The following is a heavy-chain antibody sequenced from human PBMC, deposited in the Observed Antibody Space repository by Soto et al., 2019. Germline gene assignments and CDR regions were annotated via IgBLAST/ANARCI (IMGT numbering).Heavy chain of an antibody. Sequence: EVHLVESGGRLVQPGGSLRLSCAASGFRFSDYSMNWVRQAPGRGLEWVSYISSSSFTIHYADSVEGRFAMSRDNAKNSLYLQMNRLRVEDTAVYYCARDYNVFWSGHFDYWGQGALVTVSS. D-gene: IGHD3-3*01. J-gene: IGHJ4*02. V-gene: IGHV3-48*01. CDR2: ISSSSFTI. CDR3: ARDYNVFWSGHFDY. CDR1: GFRFSDYS.